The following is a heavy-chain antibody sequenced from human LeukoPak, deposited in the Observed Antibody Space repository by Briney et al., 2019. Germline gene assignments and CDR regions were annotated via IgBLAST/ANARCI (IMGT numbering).Heavy chain of an antibody. CDR1: DDSMSTNSYY. V-gene: IGHV4-39*01. CDR3: SRGDDSYKQGNF. Sequence: SETLSLTCTVSDDSMSTNSYYWTWIRQPPEKGLEWVASLHYSGTPYYSPSLSSRISILVDTSKRQFSLQVRSVTASDTAMYYCSRGDDSYKQGNFWGQGTLVTVSS. D-gene: IGHD5-24*01. CDR2: LHYSGTP. J-gene: IGHJ4*02.